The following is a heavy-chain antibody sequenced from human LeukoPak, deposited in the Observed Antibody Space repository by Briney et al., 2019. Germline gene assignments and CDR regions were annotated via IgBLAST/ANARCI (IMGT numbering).Heavy chain of an antibody. CDR2: IYYSGST. V-gene: IGHV4-61*01. CDR1: GYSISSGYY. CDR3: ARDLGSSSWYELGWFDP. D-gene: IGHD6-13*01. J-gene: IGHJ5*02. Sequence: PSETLSLTCTVSGYSISSGYYWGWIRQPPGKGLEWIGYIYYSGSTNYNPSLKSRVTISVDTSKNQFSLKLSSVTAADTAVYYCARDLGSSSWYELGWFDPWGQGTLVTVSS.